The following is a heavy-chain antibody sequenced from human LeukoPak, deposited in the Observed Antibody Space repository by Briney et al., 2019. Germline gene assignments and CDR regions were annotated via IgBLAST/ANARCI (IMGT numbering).Heavy chain of an antibody. D-gene: IGHD6-13*01. CDR1: GYTFTGYH. V-gene: IGHV1-2*06. CDR2: INPYSGDT. CDR3: AKDQGSLTRSWYTGY. J-gene: IGHJ4*02. Sequence: ASVKVPCKASGYTFTGYHIHWVRRAPGQGLEWMGRINPYSGDTNFAQKFQGRVTMTRDTSITTAYMDLSSLTPDDTAVYFCAKDQGSLTRSWYTGYWGQGTQVTVSS.